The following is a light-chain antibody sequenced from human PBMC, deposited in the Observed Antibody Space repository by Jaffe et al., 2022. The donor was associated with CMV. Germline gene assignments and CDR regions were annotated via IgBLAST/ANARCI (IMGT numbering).Light chain of an antibody. Sequence: EIVLTQSPGTLSLSPGERVTLSCRASQSVTSNFLAWYQQKPGQAPRLLIYGASSRATGIPDRFSGSGSGTGFTLTISRLEPEDFAVYYCQHYGSSPRTFGQGTKVEIK. CDR1: QSVTSNF. CDR3: QHYGSSPRT. V-gene: IGKV3-20*01. CDR2: GAS. J-gene: IGKJ1*01.